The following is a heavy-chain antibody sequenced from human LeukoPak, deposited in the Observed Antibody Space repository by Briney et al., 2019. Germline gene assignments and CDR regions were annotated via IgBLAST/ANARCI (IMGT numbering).Heavy chain of an antibody. D-gene: IGHD3-16*01. CDR2: IYSTGST. Sequence: SETLSLTGIVSGGSISSGAYYWAWIRQPPGKGLEWIGSIYSTGSTYKNPSLKSRVTISIDTSKNQFSLKLNSVTAADTAVFYCAREPITSGGNDAFDIWGQGTMVTVSS. CDR1: GGSISSGAYY. V-gene: IGHV4-39*02. J-gene: IGHJ3*02. CDR3: AREPITSGGNDAFDI.